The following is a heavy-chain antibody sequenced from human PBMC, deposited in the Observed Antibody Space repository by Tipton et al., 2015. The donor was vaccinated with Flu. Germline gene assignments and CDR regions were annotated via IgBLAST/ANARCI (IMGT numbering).Heavy chain of an antibody. J-gene: IGHJ4*02. CDR2: ISSSSSYI. D-gene: IGHD3-10*01. CDR3: AKAGLNYYASGTYSDY. CDR1: GFTLSSYT. V-gene: IGHV3-21*01. Sequence: GSLRLSCASGFTLSSYTMNWVRQAPGKGLEWVSSISSSSSYISYADSVKGRFTISRDNSKNSLYLQMSSLRAEDTAVYYCAKAGLNYYASGTYSDYWGQGTLVTVSS.